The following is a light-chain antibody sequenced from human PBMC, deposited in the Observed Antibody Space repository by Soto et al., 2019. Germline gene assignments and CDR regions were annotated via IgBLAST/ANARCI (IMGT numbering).Light chain of an antibody. CDR2: DDS. CDR3: QVWDSGSEHYV. CDR1: NIRTKS. V-gene: IGLV3-21*02. Sequence: SYERTQPPSVSVAPGQTARITCGGHNIRTKSVHWYQQKPGQAPVLVVCDDSDRPSGIPERFSGSNSGNTATLTISRVEAGDEADYFCQVWDSGSEHYVFGAGTKVTVL. J-gene: IGLJ1*01.